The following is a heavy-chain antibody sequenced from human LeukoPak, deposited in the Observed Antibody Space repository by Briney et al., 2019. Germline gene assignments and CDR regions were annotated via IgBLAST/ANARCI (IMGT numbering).Heavy chain of an antibody. D-gene: IGHD3-10*02. CDR1: GGSFSGYY. CDR2: ISRSGSTK. J-gene: IGHJ6*04. Sequence: LSLTCAVYGGSFSGYYWSWIRQPPGKGLEWVSSISRSGSTKYYADSVKGRFTISRDNAKNSLYLQMNSLRAEDTAVYYCAELGITMIGGVWGKGTTVTISS. CDR3: AELGITMIGGV. V-gene: IGHV3-11*04.